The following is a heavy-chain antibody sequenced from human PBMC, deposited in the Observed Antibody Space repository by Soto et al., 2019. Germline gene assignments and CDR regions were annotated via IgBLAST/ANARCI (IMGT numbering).Heavy chain of an antibody. Sequence: QVQLQESGPGLVKPSETLSLMCTVSGGSITNYYWSWIRQSPAKGLEWIGYVSDSGSTKYNPSLKSRVTISVDTSKNQFSLKLTSMTAADTAVYYCARERVGHSAMDVWGQGTTVTVSS. V-gene: IGHV4-59*12. J-gene: IGHJ6*02. CDR2: VSDSGST. CDR3: ARERVGHSAMDV. CDR1: GGSITNYY. D-gene: IGHD1-26*01.